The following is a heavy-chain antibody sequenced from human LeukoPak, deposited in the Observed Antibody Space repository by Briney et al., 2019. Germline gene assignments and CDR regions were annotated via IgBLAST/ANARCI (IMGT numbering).Heavy chain of an antibody. Sequence: ASVKVSCKVSGYTFTSYGINWARQATGQGLEWMGWMNPNSGNTGYAQKFQGRVTMTRNTSISTAYMELSNLRSEDTAVYFCAKISRDSSGYPYWGQGTLVTVSS. J-gene: IGHJ4*02. CDR2: MNPNSGNT. D-gene: IGHD3-22*01. V-gene: IGHV1-8*01. CDR3: AKISRDSSGYPY. CDR1: GYTFTSYG.